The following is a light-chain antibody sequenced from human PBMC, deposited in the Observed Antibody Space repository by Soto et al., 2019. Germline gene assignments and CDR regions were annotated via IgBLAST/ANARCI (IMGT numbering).Light chain of an antibody. CDR2: AAS. V-gene: IGKV3-20*01. J-gene: IGKJ1*01. CDR1: ARASRSY. CDR3: QQSYSTPRT. Sequence: EIVLPTSPGPLSLSPGERATLACSARARASRSYLAWYQQNPGQDPRLLIYAASSRATGIPARFSGSGSGTDFTLTISRLEPEEVATYYCQQSYSTPRTVGQGTKVDIK.